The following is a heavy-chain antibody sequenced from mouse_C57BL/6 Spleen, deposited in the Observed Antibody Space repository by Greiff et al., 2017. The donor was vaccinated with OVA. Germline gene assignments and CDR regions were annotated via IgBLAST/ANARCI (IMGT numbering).Heavy chain of an antibody. CDR3: ARDYDYEGVFAY. Sequence: VQLQQSGAELARPGASVKLSCKASGCTFTSYGISWVKQRTGQGLEWIGEIYPRSGNTYYNEKFKGKATLTADKSSSTAYMELRSLTSEDSAVYFCARDYDYEGVFAYWGQGTLVTVSA. D-gene: IGHD2-4*01. CDR2: IYPRSGNT. CDR1: GCTFTSYG. V-gene: IGHV1-81*01. J-gene: IGHJ3*01.